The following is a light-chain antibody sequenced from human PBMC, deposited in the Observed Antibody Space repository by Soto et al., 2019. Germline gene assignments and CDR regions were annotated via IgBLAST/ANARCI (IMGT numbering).Light chain of an antibody. CDR1: SSDVGGYNY. Sequence: QSVLTQPRSVSGSPGQSVTISCTGTSSDVGGYNYVSWYQQHPGKAPKLMIYDVSKRPSGVPDRFSGSKSGNTASLTISGLQAEDEADYYCSSFTNTITRYAFGTGTKVTVL. CDR2: DVS. CDR3: SSFTNTITRYA. J-gene: IGLJ1*01. V-gene: IGLV2-11*01.